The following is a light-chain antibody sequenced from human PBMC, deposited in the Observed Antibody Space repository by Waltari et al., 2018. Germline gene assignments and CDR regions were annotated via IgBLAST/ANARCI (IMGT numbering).Light chain of an antibody. Sequence: DIVMTQTPLSLPITPGEPASISCRSSQSLLHSNGNTYLHWYLQKPGQSPQLLIHGGANGAAGVPDRFSGSGSGTDFTLKISKVEAEDVGVDYCVQAIAFPRTFGQGTKVEIK. V-gene: IGKV2-40*01. CDR2: GGA. CDR3: VQAIAFPRT. J-gene: IGKJ1*01. CDR1: QSLLHSNGNTY.